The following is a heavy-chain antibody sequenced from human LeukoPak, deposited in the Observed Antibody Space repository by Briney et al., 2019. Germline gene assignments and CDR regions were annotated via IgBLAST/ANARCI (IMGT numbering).Heavy chain of an antibody. CDR1: GFTVSSNY. J-gene: IGHJ3*02. V-gene: IGHV3-53*05. Sequence: PGGSLRLSCAASGFTVSSNYMSWVRQAPGKGLEWVSVIYSGGSTYYADSVKGRFTISRDNSKNTLYLQMNSLRAEDTAVYYCAKARGYGLPDAFDIWGQGTMVTVSS. CDR2: IYSGGST. D-gene: IGHD5-18*01. CDR3: AKARGYGLPDAFDI.